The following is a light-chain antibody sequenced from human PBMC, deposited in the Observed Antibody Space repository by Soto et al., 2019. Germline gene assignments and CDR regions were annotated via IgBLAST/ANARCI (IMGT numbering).Light chain of an antibody. Sequence: QSVLTQPASVSGSPGRSITISCTGASSDVGGYNYVSWYQQHPGKAPKVLISDVSNRPSGISNRFSGSKSGNTASLTISGLQADDFDDYYCTELTSIAIWVFVT. CDR3: TELTSIAIWV. CDR1: SSDVGGYNY. CDR2: DVS. V-gene: IGLV2-14*01. J-gene: IGLJ1*01.